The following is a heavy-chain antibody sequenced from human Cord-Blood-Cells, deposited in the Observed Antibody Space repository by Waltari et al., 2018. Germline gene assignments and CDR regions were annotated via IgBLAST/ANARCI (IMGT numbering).Heavy chain of an antibody. CDR1: GFTFSSYS. Sequence: EVQLVESGGGLVKPGGSLRLSCAASGFTFSSYSMNWVRQAPGKGLEWVSSISRSSSYIYYADSVKGRFTISRDNAKNSLYLQMNSLRAEDTAVYYCARDWFEVDGWFDYWGQGTLVTVSS. J-gene: IGHJ4*02. V-gene: IGHV3-21*01. CDR2: ISRSSSYI. CDR3: ARDWFEVDGWFDY. D-gene: IGHD6-19*01.